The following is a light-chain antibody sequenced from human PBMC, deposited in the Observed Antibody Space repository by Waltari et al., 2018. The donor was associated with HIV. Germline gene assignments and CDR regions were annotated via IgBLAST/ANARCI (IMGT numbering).Light chain of an antibody. V-gene: IGLV2-18*02. Sequence: QSALTQPPSVSGSPGQSVTLPCTGTSSDVGSYNRVSWYQQPPGTAPKLMIYEVSKRPSGVPDRFSGSKSGNTASLTISGLQAEDEADYYCSSYTSSSTLVFGGGTKLTVL. CDR1: SSDVGSYNR. CDR2: EVS. J-gene: IGLJ3*02. CDR3: SSYTSSSTLV.